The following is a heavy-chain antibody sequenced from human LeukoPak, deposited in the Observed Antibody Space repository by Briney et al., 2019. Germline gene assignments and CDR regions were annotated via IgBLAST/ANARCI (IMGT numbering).Heavy chain of an antibody. CDR2: IRPDGSTT. CDR3: ARKGARGVVPAAIYYYYMDV. Sequence: GGSLRLSCAASGFPFSTYWMYWVRQAPGKGLVWVSRIRPDGSTTTYADSVKGRFTISRDNAKNTLFLQMNSLRAEDTAMYYCARKGARGVVPAAIYYYYMDVWGKGTTVTVSS. J-gene: IGHJ6*03. CDR1: GFPFSTYW. D-gene: IGHD2-2*01. V-gene: IGHV3-74*01.